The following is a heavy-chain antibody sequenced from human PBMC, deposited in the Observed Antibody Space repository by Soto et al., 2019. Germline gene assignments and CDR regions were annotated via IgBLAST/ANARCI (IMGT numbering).Heavy chain of an antibody. CDR1: GFTFSTYS. V-gene: IGHV3-48*01. CDR2: ISSSSSTI. D-gene: IGHD3-10*01. Sequence: TGGSLRLSCAASGFTFSTYSMNWVRQAPGKGLEWVSYISSSSSTIYYADSVKGRFTISRDNAKNSLYLQMNSLRAEGTAVYYCARPLYASGRYPNWFDPWGQGTLVTVSS. CDR3: ARPLYASGRYPNWFDP. J-gene: IGHJ5*02.